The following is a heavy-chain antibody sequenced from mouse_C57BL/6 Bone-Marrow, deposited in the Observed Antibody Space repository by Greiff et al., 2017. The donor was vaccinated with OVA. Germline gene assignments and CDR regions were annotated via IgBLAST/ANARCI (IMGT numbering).Heavy chain of an antibody. CDR3: TSKGNFDY. Sequence: VQLQQSGAELVRPGASVKLSCTASGFNIKDDYMHWVKQRPEQGLEWIGWIDPENGDTEYASKFQGKATVTADTSSNTDYLQLSSLTSEDTAVYCCTSKGNFDYWGQGTTLTVSS. CDR2: IDPENGDT. CDR1: GFNIKDDY. J-gene: IGHJ2*01. V-gene: IGHV14-4*01.